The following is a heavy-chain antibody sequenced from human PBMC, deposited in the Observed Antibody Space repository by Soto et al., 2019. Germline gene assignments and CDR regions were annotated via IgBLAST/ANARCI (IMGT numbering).Heavy chain of an antibody. Sequence: QVQLVQSGAEVKKPGSSVKVSCKASGGTLSSNIISWVRQAPGQGLEWMGRIIPIVGTPNYAQKFQDRLTITADKSTSTVYMELRSLKSEDTAVYYCARRGGSYYYYMDVWGKGTTVTVSS. CDR1: GGTLSSNI. CDR3: ARRGGSYYYYMDV. D-gene: IGHD2-15*01. V-gene: IGHV1-69*08. CDR2: IIPIVGTP. J-gene: IGHJ6*03.